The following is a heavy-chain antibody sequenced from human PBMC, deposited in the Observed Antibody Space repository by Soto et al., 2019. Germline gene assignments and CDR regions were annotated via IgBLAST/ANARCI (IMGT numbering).Heavy chain of an antibody. CDR3: AWQKNDFLTGYYANFVMDV. CDR2: IYPGDSET. Sequence: PGESLKISCTCSGFSFSTYWIAWVRQMPGKGLEWMGIIYPGDSETRYSPSFQGQVTISADKPSSTANLQLSSLKGSDTAMYYSAWQKNDFLTGYYANFVMDVWVQGATVTVS. J-gene: IGHJ6*02. V-gene: IGHV5-51*01. D-gene: IGHD3-9*01. CDR1: GFSFSTYW.